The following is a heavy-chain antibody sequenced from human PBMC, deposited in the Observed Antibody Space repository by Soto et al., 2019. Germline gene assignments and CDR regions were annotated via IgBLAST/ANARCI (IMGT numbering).Heavy chain of an antibody. CDR2: MNPNSGNT. CDR1: GYTFTSYD. CDR3: ARDKGSGSYSLHPWSNYYYYGMDV. D-gene: IGHD3-10*01. V-gene: IGHV1-8*01. J-gene: IGHJ6*02. Sequence: ASVKVSCKASGYTFTSYDVNWVRQATGQGLEWMGWMNPNSGNTGYAQKFQGRVTMTRDRSTSTAYMELRTLGSEDTAVYYCARDKGSGSYSLHPWSNYYYYGMDVWGQGTTVTVSS.